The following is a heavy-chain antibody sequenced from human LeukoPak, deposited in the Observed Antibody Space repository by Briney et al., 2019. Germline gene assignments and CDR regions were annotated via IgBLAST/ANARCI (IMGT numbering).Heavy chain of an antibody. CDR3: ARGPIIRGVTPSDY. CDR2: INSDGSST. V-gene: IGHV3-74*01. D-gene: IGHD4-23*01. J-gene: IGHJ4*02. Sequence: GGSLRLSCAASGFTFSSYWMHWVRQAPGKGLVWVSRINSDGSSTNYADSVKGRFTISRDNARNTLYLQMNSLRVEDTAVYYCARGPIIRGVTPSDYWGQGTLVTVS. CDR1: GFTFSSYW.